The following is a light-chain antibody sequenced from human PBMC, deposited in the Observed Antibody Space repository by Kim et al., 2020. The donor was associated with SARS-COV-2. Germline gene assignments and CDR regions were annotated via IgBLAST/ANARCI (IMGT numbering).Light chain of an antibody. V-gene: IGLV3-21*04. J-gene: IGLJ2*01. CDR3: QVWDSSSDHRVV. CDR1: SIGSES. CDR2: YDS. Sequence: PGKTARITCGGNSIGSESVHWYQEKPGPAPVLVISYDSDRPSGIPERFSGSNSGNTATLTISRVEAGDEADYYCQVWDSSSDHRVVFGGGTQLTVL.